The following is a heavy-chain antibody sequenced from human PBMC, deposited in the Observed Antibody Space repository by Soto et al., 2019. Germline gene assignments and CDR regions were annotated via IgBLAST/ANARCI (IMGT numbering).Heavy chain of an antibody. D-gene: IGHD2-21*01. Sequence: EVRLLESGGDLVRPGGSLTLSCAASGFTFSNFAMNWVRQAPGKGLEWVSALSGSGLSTHYSDSLQGRFTITRDNSKTTLYLKIRRLRAGDTAVYYCAKGSSASDRDSPAFWGQGPLVTVSS. CDR1: GFTFSNFA. J-gene: IGHJ1*01. V-gene: IGHV3-23*01. CDR2: LSGSGLST. CDR3: AKGSSASDRDSPAF.